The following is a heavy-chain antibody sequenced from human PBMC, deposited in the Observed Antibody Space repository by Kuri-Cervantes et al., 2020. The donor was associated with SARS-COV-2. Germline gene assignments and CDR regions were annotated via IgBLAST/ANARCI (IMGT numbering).Heavy chain of an antibody. CDR2: ISYDGSNK. J-gene: IGHJ4*02. D-gene: IGHD6-19*01. Sequence: GESLKISCAASGFTFSNFGMHWVRQTPGKGLEWVAVISYDGSNKYYADSVKGRFTISRDNSKNTLYLQMNSLRAEDTAVYYCAREIAVAGFDYWGQGTLVTVSS. V-gene: IGHV3-30*03. CDR1: GFTFSNFG. CDR3: AREIAVAGFDY.